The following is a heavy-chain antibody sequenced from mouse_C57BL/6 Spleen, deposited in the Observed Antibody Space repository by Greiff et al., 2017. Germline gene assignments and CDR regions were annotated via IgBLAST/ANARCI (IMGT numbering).Heavy chain of an antibody. CDR2: ISDGGSYT. CDR1: GFTFSSYA. J-gene: IGHJ3*01. CDR3: AREGWLRGFAY. V-gene: IGHV5-4*01. D-gene: IGHD2-2*01. Sequence: DVKLVESGGGLVKPGGSLKLSCAASGFTFSSYAMSWVRQTPEKRLEWVATISDGGSYTYYPDNVKGRFTISRDNAKNNLYLQMSHLKSEDTAMYYCAREGWLRGFAYWGQGTLVTVSA.